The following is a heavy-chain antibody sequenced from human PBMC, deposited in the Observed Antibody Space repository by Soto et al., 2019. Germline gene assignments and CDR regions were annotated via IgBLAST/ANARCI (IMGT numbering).Heavy chain of an antibody. Sequence: GESLKISCAASGFTFSSYSMNWVRQAPGKGLEWVSSISSSSSYIYYADSVKGRFTISRDNAKNSLYLQMNSLRAEDTAVYYCARWDDSGSYYYYYGMDVWGQGTTVTVSS. D-gene: IGHD1-26*01. V-gene: IGHV3-21*01. CDR2: ISSSSSYI. J-gene: IGHJ6*02. CDR1: GFTFSSYS. CDR3: ARWDDSGSYYYYYGMDV.